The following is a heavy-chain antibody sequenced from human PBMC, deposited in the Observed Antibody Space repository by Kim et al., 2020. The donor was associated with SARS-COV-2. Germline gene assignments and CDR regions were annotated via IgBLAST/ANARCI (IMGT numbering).Heavy chain of an antibody. CDR1: GFTFSTYA. CDR3: AKGLWFGELSLYAFEI. V-gene: IGHV3-30*18. CDR2: TSNDGSKK. D-gene: IGHD3-10*01. J-gene: IGHJ3*02. Sequence: GGSLRLSCAASGFTFSTYAMHWVRQAPGRGLEWVAVTSNDGSKKYYADSVKGRLTISRDNSKNTVYLQMSSLRAEDTAVYYCAKGLWFGELSLYAFEIWGQGTMATVSS.